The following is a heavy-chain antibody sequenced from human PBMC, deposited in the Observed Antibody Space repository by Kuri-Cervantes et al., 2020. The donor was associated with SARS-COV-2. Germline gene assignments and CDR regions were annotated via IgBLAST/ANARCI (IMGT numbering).Heavy chain of an antibody. D-gene: IGHD3-16*01. V-gene: IGHV3-21*01. CDR2: ISSSSSQR. J-gene: IGHJ6*03. Sequence: GESLKISCAASGFTFTTYSMTWVRQAPGKGLEWVSSISSSSSQRYYVDSVKGRFTISRDNAKNSLYLQMNSLRAEDKAVYYCASLLSGGGAHLYYFYMDAWGKGTSVTVSS. CDR3: ASLLSGGGAHLYYFYMDA. CDR1: GFTFTTYS.